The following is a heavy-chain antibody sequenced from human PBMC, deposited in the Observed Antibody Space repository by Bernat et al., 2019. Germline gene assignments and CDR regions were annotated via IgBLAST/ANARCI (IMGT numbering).Heavy chain of an antibody. Sequence: QLQLQESGPGLVKPSEPLSLTCSVSGGSISSNSYYWGWIRQPPGKGLEWIGSISYSGSTYYNPSLKSRVTISVDTSKNQFSLRLNSVTAADTAVYYCARPRYSSSFEGDFDIWGQGTMVTVSS. CDR1: GGSISSNSYY. D-gene: IGHD6-13*01. CDR3: ARPRYSSSFEGDFDI. J-gene: IGHJ3*02. V-gene: IGHV4-39*01. CDR2: ISYSGST.